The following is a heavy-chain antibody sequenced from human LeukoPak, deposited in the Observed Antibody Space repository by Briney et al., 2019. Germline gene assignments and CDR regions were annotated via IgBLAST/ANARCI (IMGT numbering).Heavy chain of an antibody. V-gene: IGHV3-9*01. CDR3: AKDIGDYLFDY. CDR2: ISWNSGSI. J-gene: IGHJ4*02. Sequence: GGSPRLSCAASGFTFDDYAMHWVRQAPGKGLEWVSGISWNSGSIGYADSVKGRFTISRDNAKNSLYLQMNSLRAEDTALYYCAKDIGDYLFDYWGQGTLVTVSS. D-gene: IGHD4-17*01. CDR1: GFTFDDYA.